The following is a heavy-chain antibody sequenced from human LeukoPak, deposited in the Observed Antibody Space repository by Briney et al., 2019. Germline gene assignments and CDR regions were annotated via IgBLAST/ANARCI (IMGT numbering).Heavy chain of an antibody. D-gene: IGHD3-3*01. J-gene: IGHJ6*03. Sequence: SETLSLTCTVSGGSISSYYWSWIRQPPGKGLEWIGYIYYSGSTNYNPSLKSRVTISVDTSKNQFSLKLSSVTDADTAVYYCARVSTIFGVVRYYYYYMDVCGKGTTVTVSS. CDR2: IYYSGST. V-gene: IGHV4-59*08. CDR1: GGSISSYY. CDR3: ARVSTIFGVVRYYYYYMDV.